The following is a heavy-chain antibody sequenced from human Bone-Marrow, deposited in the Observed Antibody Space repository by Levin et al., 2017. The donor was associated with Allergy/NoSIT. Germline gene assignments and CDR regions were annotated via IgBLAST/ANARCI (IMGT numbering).Heavy chain of an antibody. CDR2: INPDNGGT. Sequence: GESLKISCKASGYTFIGYYMHWVRQAPGQGLEWMGWINPDNGGTHSAEKFQGRVTMTRDTSINAVFLDLNSLTSDDTAVYFCARGVGRTGPQARSHCWVGAWGQGALVTVSS. CDR3: ARGVGRTGPQARSHCWVGA. D-gene: IGHD6-6*01. CDR1: GYTFIGYY. V-gene: IGHV1-2*02. J-gene: IGHJ5*02.